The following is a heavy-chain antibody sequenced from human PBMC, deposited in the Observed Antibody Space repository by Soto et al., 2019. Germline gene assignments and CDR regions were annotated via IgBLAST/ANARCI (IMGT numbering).Heavy chain of an antibody. CDR3: ARPKGSYSSGYYYFDY. Sequence: QVQLVQSGAEVKQPGSSVKVSCKTSGGTFSTYAIYWVRQAPGQGLEWLGAIIPLFGTADYAQKFPGRVTITADESTSTAYMELSSLRSEDTAVYYCARPKGSYSSGYYYFDYWGQGTLVTVSS. V-gene: IGHV1-69*01. J-gene: IGHJ4*02. CDR2: IIPLFGTA. CDR1: GGTFSTYA. D-gene: IGHD6-19*01.